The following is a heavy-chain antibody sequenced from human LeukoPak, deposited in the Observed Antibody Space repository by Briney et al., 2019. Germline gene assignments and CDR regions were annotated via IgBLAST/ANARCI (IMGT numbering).Heavy chain of an antibody. D-gene: IGHD2-15*01. Sequence: ASVKVSCKASGYAFTSYGISGVRQAPGQGLEGMGWISAYNGNTNYAPKLQGRVTMTTDTSTSTAYMELRSLRSDDTAVYYCAREDCSGGSCYSLSLTPVFHVFDIWGQGTMVTVSS. V-gene: IGHV1-18*01. CDR1: GYAFTSYG. CDR2: ISAYNGNT. J-gene: IGHJ3*02. CDR3: AREDCSGGSCYSLSLTPVFHVFDI.